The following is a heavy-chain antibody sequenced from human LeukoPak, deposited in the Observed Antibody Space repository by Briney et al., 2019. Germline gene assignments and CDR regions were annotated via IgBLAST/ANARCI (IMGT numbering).Heavy chain of an antibody. D-gene: IGHD3-10*01. CDR3: ARDTRELWFGELLTGRAFDI. CDR1: GFTFSDYY. Sequence: GGSLRLSCAASGFTFSDYYMSWIRQAPGKGLEWVSYISSSGSTIYYADSVKGRFTISRDNAKNSLYLQMNSLRAEDTAVYYCARDTRELWFGELLTGRAFDIWGQGTMVTVSS. J-gene: IGHJ3*02. CDR2: ISSSGSTI. V-gene: IGHV3-11*04.